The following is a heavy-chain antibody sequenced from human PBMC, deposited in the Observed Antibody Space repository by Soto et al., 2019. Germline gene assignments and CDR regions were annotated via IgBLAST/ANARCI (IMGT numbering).Heavy chain of an antibody. CDR2: IIPIFGTA. CDR1: GGTFSSYA. D-gene: IGHD3-3*01. Sequence: GASVKVSCKASGGTFSSYAISWVRQAPGQGLEWMGGIIPIFGTANYAQKFQGRVTITADESTSTAYMELSSLRSEDTAVYYCARGGSSTRFLEWSLHGMDVWGQGTTVTVS. V-gene: IGHV1-69*13. J-gene: IGHJ6*02. CDR3: ARGGSSTRFLEWSLHGMDV.